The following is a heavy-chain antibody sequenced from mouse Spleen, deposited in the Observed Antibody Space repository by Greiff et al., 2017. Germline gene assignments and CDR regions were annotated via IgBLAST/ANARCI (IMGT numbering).Heavy chain of an antibody. Sequence: QVQLQQSGAELVRPGASVKLSCKASGYTFTDYYINWVKQRPGQGLEWIARIYPGSGNTYYNEKFKGKATLTAEKSSSTAYMQLSSLTSEDSAVYFCARSLYGPASYWCFDVWGTGTTVTVSS. J-gene: IGHJ1*03. CDR2: IYPGSGNT. V-gene: IGHV1-76*01. CDR1: GYTFTDYY. D-gene: IGHD1-1*02. CDR3: ARSLYGPASYWCFDV.